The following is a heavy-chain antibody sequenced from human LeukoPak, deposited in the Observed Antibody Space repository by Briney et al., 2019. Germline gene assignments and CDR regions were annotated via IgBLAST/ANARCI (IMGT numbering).Heavy chain of an antibody. CDR2: IYPGDSDT. CDR1: GYSFTSYW. Sequence: GESLQISCKGSGYSFTSYWIAWVRQMPGKGLEWMGIIYPGDSDTRYSPSFQGQVTISADKSISTAYLQWSSLKASDTAMYYCARQQQLVRGYFDYWGQGTLVTVSS. CDR3: ARQQQLVRGYFDY. J-gene: IGHJ4*02. D-gene: IGHD6-6*01. V-gene: IGHV5-51*01.